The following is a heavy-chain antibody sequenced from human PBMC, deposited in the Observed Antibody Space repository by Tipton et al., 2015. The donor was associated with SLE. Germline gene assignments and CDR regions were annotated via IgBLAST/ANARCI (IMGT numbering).Heavy chain of an antibody. V-gene: IGHV4-39*07. D-gene: IGHD3-10*01. CDR2: IYYSGST. Sequence: TLSLTCTVSGGSIAIGSGWGGWIRQPPGKGLEWIGTIYYSGSTDYTPSLKSRVTISVDTSKNQFSLKVNSVTAADTAVYYCARSHDSGKTFDYWGQGTLVTVSP. J-gene: IGHJ4*02. CDR1: GGSIAIGSGW. CDR3: ARSHDSGKTFDY.